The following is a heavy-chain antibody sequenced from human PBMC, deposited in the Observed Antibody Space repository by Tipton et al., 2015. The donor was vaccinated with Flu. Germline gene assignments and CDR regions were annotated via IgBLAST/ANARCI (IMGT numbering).Heavy chain of an antibody. V-gene: IGHV4-38-2*02. CDR2: ISHSGTT. Sequence: TLSLTCTVSDYSISSGYYWGWIRQPPGKGLEWIGCISHSGTTYYNPSLKGRVALSLDTFNNQFSLKLTSVTAADTAVYFCATTTYYYGSGTHDYWGQGTLVTVSS. CDR1: DYSISSGYY. CDR3: ATTTYYYGSGTHDY. J-gene: IGHJ4*02. D-gene: IGHD3-10*01.